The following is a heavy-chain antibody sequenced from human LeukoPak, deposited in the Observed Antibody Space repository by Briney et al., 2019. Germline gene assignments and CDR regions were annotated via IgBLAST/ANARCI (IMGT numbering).Heavy chain of an antibody. CDR3: AELGITMIGGV. D-gene: IGHD3-10*02. CDR2: ISSSGSTI. V-gene: IGHV3-48*03. J-gene: IGHJ6*04. CDR1: GFTFSSYE. Sequence: GGSLRLSCAASGFTFSSYEMNWVRQAPGKGLEGVAYISSSGSTIDYADSVKGRFTISRDNAKNSLYLQMNSLRAEDTAVYYCAELGITMIGGVWGKGTTVTISS.